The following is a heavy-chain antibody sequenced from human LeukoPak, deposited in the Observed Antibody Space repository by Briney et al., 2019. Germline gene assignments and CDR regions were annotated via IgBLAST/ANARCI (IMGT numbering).Heavy chain of an antibody. V-gene: IGHV3-30-3*01. CDR2: ISDDGSRQ. CDR3: VKDGTGTYTIGY. D-gene: IGHD3-10*01. J-gene: IGHJ4*02. CDR1: GFTFSNYA. Sequence: GGSLRLSCAATGFTFSNYAIHWGRQAPGKGLEWVAFISDDGSRQHYADFVKGRFTISRDNSKNTLHLQMNRLSGEDTAGYYCVKDGTGTYTIGYWGQGTLVTVYS.